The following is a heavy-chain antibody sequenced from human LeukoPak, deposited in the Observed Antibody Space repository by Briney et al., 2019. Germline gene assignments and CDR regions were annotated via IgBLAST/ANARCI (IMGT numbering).Heavy chain of an antibody. CDR1: GGSISSYY. CDR3: ARRDPNWYFDL. V-gene: IGHV4-4*07. J-gene: IGHJ2*01. CDR2: IYTSGST. Sequence: PSETLSLTCTVSGGSISSYYWSWIRQPAGKGLEWIGGIYTSGSTDYNPSLKSRVTISVDKSKNQFSLKLTSVTAADTAVYYCARRDPNWYFDLWGRGTLVTVSS.